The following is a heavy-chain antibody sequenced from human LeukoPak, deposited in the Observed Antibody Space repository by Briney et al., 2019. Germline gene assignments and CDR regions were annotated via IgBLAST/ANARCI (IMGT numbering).Heavy chain of an antibody. CDR2: IYTSGST. V-gene: IGHV4-4*07. Sequence: SETLSLTCSVSGDSFSSYYWSWIRQPAGRGLEWIGRIYTSGSTNYNPSLKSRVTMSVDTSKNQFSLKVNSVTAADTAVYYCARGGYYYMDVWGKGTTVTVSS. CDR1: GDSFSSYY. J-gene: IGHJ6*03. CDR3: ARGGYYYMDV.